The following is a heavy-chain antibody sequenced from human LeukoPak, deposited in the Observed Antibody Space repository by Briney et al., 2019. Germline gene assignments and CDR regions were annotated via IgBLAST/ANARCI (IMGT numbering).Heavy chain of an antibody. CDR2: IYHSGST. CDR1: GGSISSGGYS. Sequence: SETLSLTCAVSGGSISSGGYSWSWIRQPPGKGLEWIGYIYHSGSTYYNPSLKSRVTISVDRSKNQFSLKLSSVTAADTAVYYCARVPRVEGSGSYSDYGFDYWGQGTLVTVSS. D-gene: IGHD3-10*01. V-gene: IGHV4-30-2*01. J-gene: IGHJ4*02. CDR3: ARVPRVEGSGSYSDYGFDY.